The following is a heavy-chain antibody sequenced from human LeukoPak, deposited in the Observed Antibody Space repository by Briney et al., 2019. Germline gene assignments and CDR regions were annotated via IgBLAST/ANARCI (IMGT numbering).Heavy chain of an antibody. CDR3: ARYTTVTTRFDY. CDR2: IYYSGST. J-gene: IGHJ4*02. Sequence: SETLSLTCTVSGGSISSYYWSWIRQPPGKGLEWIGYIYYSGSTNYNPSLKSRVTISVDTSKNQFSLKLSSVTAADTAVYYCARYTTVTTRFDYWGQGTLVTVSS. V-gene: IGHV4-59*08. D-gene: IGHD4-17*01. CDR1: GGSISSYY.